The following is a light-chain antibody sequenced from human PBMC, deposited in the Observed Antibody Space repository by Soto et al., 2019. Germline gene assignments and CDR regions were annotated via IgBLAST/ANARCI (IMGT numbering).Light chain of an antibody. CDR3: CSYADNYSYV. CDR2: DVS. J-gene: IGLJ1*01. CDR1: SSDVGAYNY. Sequence: QSALTQPRSVFGSPGQSVTISCTGTSSDVGAYNYVSWYQQHPGKAPKLMTYDVSKRPSGVPDRFSGSKSGNTASLTISGLQAEDEADYCGCSYADNYSYVFGTGTKVTVL. V-gene: IGLV2-11*01.